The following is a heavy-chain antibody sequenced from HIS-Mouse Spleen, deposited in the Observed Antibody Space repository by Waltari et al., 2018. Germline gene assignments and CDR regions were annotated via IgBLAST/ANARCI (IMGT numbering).Heavy chain of an antibody. V-gene: IGHV1-2*02. J-gene: IGHJ5*02. CDR3: ARDPYYSGWFDP. CDR2: INPNRGGT. Sequence: QVQLVQSGAEVKKPGASVKVSCKASGYTFTGYYMHWVRQAPGQGLEWMGWINPNRGGTNYAQKFQGRVTMTRDTSISTAYMELSRLRSDDTAVYYCARDPYYSGWFDPWGQGTLVTVSS. CDR1: GYTFTGYY. D-gene: IGHD4-4*01.